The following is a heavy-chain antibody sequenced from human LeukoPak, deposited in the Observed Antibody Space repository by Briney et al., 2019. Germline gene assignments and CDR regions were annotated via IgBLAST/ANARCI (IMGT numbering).Heavy chain of an antibody. CDR2: INHSGST. CDR3: ARLGGWFDP. V-gene: IGHV4-34*01. Sequence: SETLSLTCAVHGGSFSGYYWSWIRQPPGKGLEWIGEINHSGSTNYNPSLKSRVTISVDTSKNQFSLKLSSVTAADTAVYYCARLGGWFDPWGQGTLVTVSS. J-gene: IGHJ5*02. CDR1: GGSFSGYY. D-gene: IGHD4-23*01.